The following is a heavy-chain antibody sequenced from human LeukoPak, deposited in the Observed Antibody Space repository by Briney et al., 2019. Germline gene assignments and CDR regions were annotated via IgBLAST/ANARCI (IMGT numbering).Heavy chain of an antibody. CDR1: GGTFSNYA. CDR2: IIPIYGTT. D-gene: IGHD4-17*01. J-gene: IGHJ6*03. V-gene: IGHV1-69*06. Sequence: GSSVKVSCKASGGTFSNYAVSWVRQAPGQGLEWMGGIIPIYGTTNYAQKFQGRVTITADKSTSTVYMELSSLRSEDTAVYYCARDRWPVTRIQYYYYMDVWGKGTTVTVSS. CDR3: ARDRWPVTRIQYYYYMDV.